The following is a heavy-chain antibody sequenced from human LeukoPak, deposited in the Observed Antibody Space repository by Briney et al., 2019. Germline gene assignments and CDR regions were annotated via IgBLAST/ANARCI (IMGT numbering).Heavy chain of an antibody. CDR3: ARNGGHNQEH. D-gene: IGHD1-1*01. CDR2: FSHSGIT. J-gene: IGHJ4*02. CDR1: GASISRGSW. V-gene: IGHV4-4*02. Sequence: PSGTLSPTCDVSGASISRGSWWSWVRQPPGKGLEWIGEFSHSGITNFNPSLKSRVTISVDKSRNQFSLNLISVTAADTAVYFCARNGGHNQEHWGQGTLVTVSS.